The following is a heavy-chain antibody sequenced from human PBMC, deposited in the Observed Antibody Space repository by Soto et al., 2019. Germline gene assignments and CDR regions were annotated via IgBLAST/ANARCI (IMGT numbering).Heavy chain of an antibody. CDR3: FFQAEDRIRDNVPVSAFLLNRASDL. CDR2: IYSGGST. J-gene: IGHJ2*01. D-gene: IGHD3-16*01. V-gene: IGHV3-66*02. Sequence: EKGLEWVSVIYSGGSTYYADSVKGRFTISRDNSKNTLYLQMNSLRAEDTGVYFCFFQAEDRIRDNVPVSAFLLNRASDL.